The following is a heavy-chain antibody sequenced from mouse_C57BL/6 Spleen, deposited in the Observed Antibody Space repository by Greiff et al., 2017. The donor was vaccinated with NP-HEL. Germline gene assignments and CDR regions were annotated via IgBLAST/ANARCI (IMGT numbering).Heavy chain of an antibody. V-gene: IGHV5-4*03. CDR3: AKNGYPDY. D-gene: IGHD2-2*01. CDR1: GFTFSSYA. J-gene: IGHJ2*01. CDR2: ISDGGSYT. Sequence: EVKLMESGGGLVKPGGSLKLSCAASGFTFSSYAMSWVRQTPEKRLAWVAIISDGGSYTYYPDNVKGRFTISRDNAKNNLYLQMSHLKSEDTAMYYCAKNGYPDYWGQGTTLTVPS.